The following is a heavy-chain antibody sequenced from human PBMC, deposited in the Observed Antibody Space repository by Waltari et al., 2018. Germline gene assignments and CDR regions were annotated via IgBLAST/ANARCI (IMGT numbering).Heavy chain of an antibody. CDR3: ARGIGYCSSTSCYFPRFDP. CDR1: GGSFSGYY. J-gene: IGHJ5*02. V-gene: IGHV4-34*01. Sequence: QVQLQQWGAGLLKPSETLFLTCAVYGGSFSGYYWSWIRQPPGKGLEWIGEINHSGSTNYNPSLKSRVTISVDTSKNQFSLKLSSVTAADTAVYYCARGIGYCSSTSCYFPRFDPWGQGTLVTVSS. CDR2: INHSGST. D-gene: IGHD2-2*03.